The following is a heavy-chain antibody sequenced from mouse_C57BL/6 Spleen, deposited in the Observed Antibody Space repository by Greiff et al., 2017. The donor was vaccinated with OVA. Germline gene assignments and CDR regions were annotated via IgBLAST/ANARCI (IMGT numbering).Heavy chain of an antibody. J-gene: IGHJ3*01. CDR2: ISGGGGNT. Sequence: EVNLVESGGGLVKPGGSLTLSCAASGFTFSSYTMSWVRQTPEKRLEWVATISGGGGNTYYPDSVKGRFTISRDNAKNTLYLQMSSLRSEDTALYYCARPPYYDGGFAYWGQGTLVTVSA. CDR3: ARPPYYDGGFAY. D-gene: IGHD1-1*02. CDR1: GFTFSSYT. V-gene: IGHV5-9*01.